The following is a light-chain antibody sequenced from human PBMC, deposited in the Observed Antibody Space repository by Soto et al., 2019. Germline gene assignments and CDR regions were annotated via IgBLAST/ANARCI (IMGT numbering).Light chain of an antibody. J-gene: IGKJ1*01. CDR3: QQYGSSLRT. V-gene: IGKV3-20*01. CDR2: GAS. Sequence: EIVLTQSPGTLSLSKGERVTLSCRASQSVSSSYLAWYQQKPGQAPRLLIYGASSRATGIPDRFSGSGSGTDFTLTISRLEPEDFAVYYCQQYGSSLRTFGQGAKVDIK. CDR1: QSVSSSY.